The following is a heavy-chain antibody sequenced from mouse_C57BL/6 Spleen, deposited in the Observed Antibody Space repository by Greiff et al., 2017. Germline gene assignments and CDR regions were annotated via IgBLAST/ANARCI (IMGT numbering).Heavy chain of an antibody. CDR2: IDPETGGT. D-gene: IGHD1-1*01. CDR1: GYTFTDYE. Sequence: VQLKESGAELVRPGASVTLSCKASGYTFTDYEMHWVKQTPVHGLEWIGAIDPETGGTAYNQKFKGKAILTADKSASTAYMELRSLTSEDSAVYYCTRNYGSKGAAWFAYWGQGTLVTVSA. J-gene: IGHJ3*01. CDR3: TRNYGSKGAAWFAY. V-gene: IGHV1-15*01.